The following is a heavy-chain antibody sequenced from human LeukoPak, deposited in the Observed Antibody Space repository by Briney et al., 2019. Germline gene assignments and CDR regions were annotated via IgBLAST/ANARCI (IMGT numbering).Heavy chain of an antibody. CDR3: ARGPRHHFNY. Sequence: SETLSLTCAVYGGSFSGYYWSWIRQPPGKGLEWIGEINHSGSTNYNPSLKSRVTISVDTSKNQFSLKLSSVTAADTAVYYWARGPRHHFNYWGQGTLVTVSS. CDR2: INHSGST. J-gene: IGHJ4*02. D-gene: IGHD1-14*01. V-gene: IGHV4-34*01. CDR1: GGSFSGYY.